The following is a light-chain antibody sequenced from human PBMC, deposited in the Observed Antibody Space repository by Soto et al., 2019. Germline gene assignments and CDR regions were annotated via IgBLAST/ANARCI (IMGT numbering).Light chain of an antibody. CDR3: QQYENLPT. CDR2: DAS. Sequence: DIQRTQSPSSLSASVGARATITCQASQNINNYLNWYQQKPGRAPKLLIYDASNLEAGVPSRFRGSGSGTDFTFTISRLQPEDIATYYCQQYENLPTFGQGTRLEI. V-gene: IGKV1-33*01. CDR1: QNINNY. J-gene: IGKJ5*01.